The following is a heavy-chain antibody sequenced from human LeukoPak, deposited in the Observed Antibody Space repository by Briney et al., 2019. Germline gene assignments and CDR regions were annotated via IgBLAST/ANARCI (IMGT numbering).Heavy chain of an antibody. CDR3: ARSGGYVLYFDY. V-gene: IGHV4-59*01. J-gene: IGHJ4*02. CDR2: IYYSGNT. D-gene: IGHD5-12*01. Sequence: SETLSLTCTVSDGSISSYYWSWIRQPPGKGLEWNGYIYYSGNTNYNPSLKSRVTISVDTSKNQFSLNLSSVTAADTAVYYCARSGGYVLYFDYWGQGAPVTVSS. CDR1: DGSISSYY.